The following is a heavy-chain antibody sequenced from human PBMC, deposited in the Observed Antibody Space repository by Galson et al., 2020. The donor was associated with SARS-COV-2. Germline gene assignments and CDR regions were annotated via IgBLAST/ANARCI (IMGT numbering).Heavy chain of an antibody. V-gene: IGHV3-33*06. Sequence: GESLKISCAASGFTFSSYGMHWVRQAPGKGLEWVAVIWYDGSNKYYADSVKGRFTISRDNSKNTLYLQMNSLRAEDTAVYYCAKDGNYYDFWSGYLPGDIYYYYYYGMDVWGQGTTVTVSS. D-gene: IGHD3-3*01. CDR3: AKDGNYYDFWSGYLPGDIYYYYYYGMDV. J-gene: IGHJ6*02. CDR2: IWYDGSNK. CDR1: GFTFSSYG.